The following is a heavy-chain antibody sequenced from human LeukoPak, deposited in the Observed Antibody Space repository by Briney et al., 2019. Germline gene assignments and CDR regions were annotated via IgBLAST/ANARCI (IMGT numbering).Heavy chain of an antibody. V-gene: IGHV3-30*02. Sequence: GGSLRLSCAASGYIFSSYGMHWVRQAPGKGLEWVAFIWYDGSNKYYADSVKGRFTISRDNSKNTLYLQMNSLRAEDTAVYYCEKEGVAARPIDDYWGQGTLVTVSS. CDR3: EKEGVAARPIDDY. J-gene: IGHJ4*02. D-gene: IGHD6-6*01. CDR2: IWYDGSNK. CDR1: GYIFSSYG.